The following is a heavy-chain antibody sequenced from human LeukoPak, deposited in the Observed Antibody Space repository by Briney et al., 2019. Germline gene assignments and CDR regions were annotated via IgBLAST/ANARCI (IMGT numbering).Heavy chain of an antibody. J-gene: IGHJ5*02. V-gene: IGHV3-74*01. CDR1: GFTLNKYW. Sequence: PGGSLRLSCEVSGFTLNKYWMQWVRQAPGKGPVWVSRITGDGSDIAYADSVKGRFTVSRDDAKNILFLQRTSLRVEDTAIYYCARDAYTTTSNWLDPWGQGTPVTVSS. CDR2: ITGDGSDI. D-gene: IGHD4-17*01. CDR3: ARDAYTTTSNWLDP.